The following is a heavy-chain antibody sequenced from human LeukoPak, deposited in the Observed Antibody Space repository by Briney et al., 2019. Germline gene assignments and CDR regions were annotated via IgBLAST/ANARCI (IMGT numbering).Heavy chain of an antibody. CDR2: IRNGGSAK. D-gene: IGHD5-24*01. CDR3: SKGSYCCSDGCPQYYYDMDV. J-gene: IGHJ6*03. CDR1: GFTFSRHG. V-gene: IGHV3-30*02. Sequence: PGGSLRLSCAASGFTFSRHGMNWVRQAPGKGLEWVAFIRNGGSAKYYADSVKGRFTISGDNSKNSLYLQMNILRPEDTAWYYCSKGSYCCSDGCPQYYYDMDVWGKGTTVIVSS.